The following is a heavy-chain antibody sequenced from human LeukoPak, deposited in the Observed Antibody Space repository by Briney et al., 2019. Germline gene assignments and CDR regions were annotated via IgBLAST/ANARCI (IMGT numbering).Heavy chain of an antibody. V-gene: IGHV4-34*01. Sequence: NPSETLSLTCAVYGGSFSGYHWCWIRQPPGKGLEWIGEINHSGSTKYNPSLKSRVIISEDTSKNQFSLKLSSVTATDTAVYYCARGGRGVLAVRRFEPGNWFDPWGQGTLVTVSS. CDR1: GGSFSGYH. D-gene: IGHD3-10*01. CDR3: ARGGRGVLAVRRFEPGNWFDP. J-gene: IGHJ5*02. CDR2: INHSGST.